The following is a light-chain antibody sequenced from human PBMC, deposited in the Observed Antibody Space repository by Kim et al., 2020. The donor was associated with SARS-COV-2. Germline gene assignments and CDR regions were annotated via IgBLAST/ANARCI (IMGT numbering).Light chain of an antibody. J-gene: IGLJ3*02. CDR1: NNNVGNQG. CDR2: ANN. V-gene: IGLV10-54*01. CDR3: SAWDISLSAWV. Sequence: QTDTLTCAGNNNNVGNQGAAWLQQHQGHPPKLLFYANNNRPSGISERLSASRSGNTASLTITGLQPEDEADYYCSAWDISLSAWVFGGGTQLTVL.